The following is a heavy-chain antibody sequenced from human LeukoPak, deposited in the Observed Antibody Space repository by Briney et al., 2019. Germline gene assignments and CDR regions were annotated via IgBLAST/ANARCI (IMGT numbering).Heavy chain of an antibody. D-gene: IGHD2-2*02. Sequence: GASVKVSCKTSRYTFTGYSIHWVRQAPGHGLEWMGWINPIGGGTIYAQRFQGRVTMTRDTSISTAYMEVNRLRSDDTAVYYCARERGYCVSSSCYTSDAFDIWGQGTMVTVSS. CDR3: ARERGYCVSSSCYTSDAFDI. CDR2: INPIGGGT. CDR1: RYTFTGYS. J-gene: IGHJ3*02. V-gene: IGHV1-2*02.